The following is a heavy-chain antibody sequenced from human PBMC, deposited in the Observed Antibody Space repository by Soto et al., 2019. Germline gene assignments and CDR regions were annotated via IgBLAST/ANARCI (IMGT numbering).Heavy chain of an antibody. J-gene: IGHJ6*02. D-gene: IGHD5-12*01. CDR1: GYTFTGYY. Sequence: ASVKVSCKASGYTFTGYYMHWVRQAPGQGLEWMGWINPNSGGTNYAQKFQGWVTMTRDTSISTAYMELSRLRSDDTAVYYCAREVREDIHGVGIGMDVWGQGTTVTVSS. V-gene: IGHV1-2*04. CDR3: AREVREDIHGVGIGMDV. CDR2: INPNSGGT.